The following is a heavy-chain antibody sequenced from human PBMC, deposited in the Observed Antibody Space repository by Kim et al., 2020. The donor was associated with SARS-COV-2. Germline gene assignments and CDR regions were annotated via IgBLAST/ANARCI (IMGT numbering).Heavy chain of an antibody. CDR2: ISSSSSYI. J-gene: IGHJ6*03. CDR3: ARQGGDFWSGYSDFYYCYMEV. D-gene: IGHD3-3*01. Sequence: GGSLRLSCAASGFTFSSYSMNWVRQAPGKGLEWVSSISSSSSYIYYADSVKGRFTISRDNAKNSLYLQMNSLRAEDTAVYYCARQGGDFWSGYSDFYYCYMEVWGKGTTVTVSS. V-gene: IGHV3-21*01. CDR1: GFTFSSYS.